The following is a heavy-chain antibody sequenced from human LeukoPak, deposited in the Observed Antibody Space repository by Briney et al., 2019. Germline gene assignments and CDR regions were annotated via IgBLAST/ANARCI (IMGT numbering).Heavy chain of an antibody. CDR1: GASISSYY. Sequence: PSETLSLTCTVSGASISSYYWSWIRQPAGKGPEWIGRIYISGSTDYNPSLKSRVTISTDTSKNQLSLKLRSVTAADTAVYYCARDDVDTPTFDHWGQGILVTVSS. D-gene: IGHD5-18*01. V-gene: IGHV4-4*07. J-gene: IGHJ4*02. CDR3: ARDDVDTPTFDH. CDR2: IYISGST.